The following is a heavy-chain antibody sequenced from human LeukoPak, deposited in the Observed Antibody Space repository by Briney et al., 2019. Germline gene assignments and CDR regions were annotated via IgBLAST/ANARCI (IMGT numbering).Heavy chain of an antibody. CDR1: RYTFTSYG. CDR3: ARAHYDFWSVYLLYFDY. Sequence: ASVKVSCKASRYTFTSYGISWVRQAPGQGLEWMGWISAYNGNTNYAQKLQGRVTMTTDTSTSTAYMELRSLRSDDTAVYYCARAHYDFWSVYLLYFDYWGQGTLVTVSS. J-gene: IGHJ4*02. D-gene: IGHD3-3*01. CDR2: ISAYNGNT. V-gene: IGHV1-18*01.